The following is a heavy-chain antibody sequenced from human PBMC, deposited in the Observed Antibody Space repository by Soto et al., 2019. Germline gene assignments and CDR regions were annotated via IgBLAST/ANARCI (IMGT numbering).Heavy chain of an antibody. CDR3: ARGDYYDTSGPFSDAFDI. CDR2: IKQDGSEK. Sequence: GGSLRLSCAASGFTFSSYWMSWVRQAPGKGLEWVANIKQDGSEKYYVDSVKGRFTISRDNAKNSLYLQLNSLRAEDTAVYYWARGDYYDTSGPFSDAFDIWGQGTMVTVSS. V-gene: IGHV3-7*04. J-gene: IGHJ3*02. CDR1: GFTFSSYW. D-gene: IGHD3-22*01.